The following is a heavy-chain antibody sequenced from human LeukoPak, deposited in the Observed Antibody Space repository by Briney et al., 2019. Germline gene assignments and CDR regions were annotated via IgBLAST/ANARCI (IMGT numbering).Heavy chain of an antibody. D-gene: IGHD2-21*02. J-gene: IGHJ5*02. V-gene: IGHV4-34*01. CDR2: INHSGST. CDR1: GGSFSGYY. Sequence: SETLSLTCAVYGGSFSGYYWSWIRQPPGKGLEWIGEINHSGSTNYNPSLKSRVTISVDTSKNQFSLKLSSVTAADTAVYYCARGPQELLAYCGGDCYSPWFDPWDQGTLVTVSS. CDR3: ARGPQELLAYCGGDCYSPWFDP.